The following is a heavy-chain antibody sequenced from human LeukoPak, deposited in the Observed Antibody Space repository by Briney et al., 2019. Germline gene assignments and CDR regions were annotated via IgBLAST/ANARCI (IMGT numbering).Heavy chain of an antibody. V-gene: IGHV3-30*04. D-gene: IGHD3-22*01. CDR2: ISYDGSNK. CDR1: GFTFSSYA. J-gene: IGHJ4*02. Sequence: PGGSLRLSCAASGFTFSSYAMHWVRQAPGKGLEWVAVISYDGSNKYYADSVKGRFTISRDNAKNSLYLQMNSLRAEDTAVYYCARGGYYDSSGYYVYWGQGTLVTVSS. CDR3: ARGGYYDSSGYYVY.